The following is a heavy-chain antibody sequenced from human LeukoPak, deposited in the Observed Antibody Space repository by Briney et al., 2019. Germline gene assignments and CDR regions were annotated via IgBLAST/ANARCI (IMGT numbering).Heavy chain of an antibody. CDR3: ARLPDTYYDILTGYYTYGWFDP. D-gene: IGHD3-9*01. J-gene: IGHJ5*02. Sequence: SETLSLTCTVSGGSISSSSYYWGWIRQPPGKGLEWIGSIYYSGSTYYNPSLKGRVTISVGTSKNQFSLKLSSVTAADTAVYYCARLPDTYYDILTGYYTYGWFDPWGQGTLVTVSS. CDR1: GGSISSSSYY. V-gene: IGHV4-39*01. CDR2: IYYSGST.